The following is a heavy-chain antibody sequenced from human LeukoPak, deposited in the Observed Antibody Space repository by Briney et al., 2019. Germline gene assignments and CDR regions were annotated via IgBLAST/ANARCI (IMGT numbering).Heavy chain of an antibody. Sequence: SETLSLTCTVSGGSISSYYWSWIRQPPGKGLERIGYIYYSGSTNYNPSLKSRVTISVDTSKNQFSLKLSSVTAADTAVYYCARVGQATLYYYYYYIGVWGKGTTVTVSS. CDR2: IYYSGST. J-gene: IGHJ6*03. D-gene: IGHD1-26*01. V-gene: IGHV4-59*01. CDR3: ARVGQATLYYYYYYIGV. CDR1: GGSISSYY.